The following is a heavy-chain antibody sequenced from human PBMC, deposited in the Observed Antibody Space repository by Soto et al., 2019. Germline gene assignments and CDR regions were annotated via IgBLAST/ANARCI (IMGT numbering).Heavy chain of an antibody. CDR2: INAGNGNT. CDR3: ARVSGYYRPDD. D-gene: IGHD5-12*01. CDR1: GYTFTNYA. Sequence: QVQLVQSGAEEKKPGASVKVSCKASGYTFTNYAMHWVRQAPGQRLGWMAWINAGNGNTKYSQKFQGRVTITRDTSASTAYMELSSLRSEDTAVYYCARVSGYYRPDDWGQGTLGTVST. J-gene: IGHJ4*02. V-gene: IGHV1-3*05.